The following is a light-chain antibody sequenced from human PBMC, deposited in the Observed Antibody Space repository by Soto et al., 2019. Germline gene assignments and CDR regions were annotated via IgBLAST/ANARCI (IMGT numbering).Light chain of an antibody. Sequence: QSVLTQPPSVSAAPGQKVTISCSGSSSNIGNNFVSWYQQLPGTAPKLLIYDNDKRPSGIPDRFSGSKSGTSATLGITGLQTGYEADYYCGTWDNSLSAGLFGGGTKVTVL. CDR1: SSNIGNNF. J-gene: IGLJ2*01. CDR2: DND. V-gene: IGLV1-51*01. CDR3: GTWDNSLSAGL.